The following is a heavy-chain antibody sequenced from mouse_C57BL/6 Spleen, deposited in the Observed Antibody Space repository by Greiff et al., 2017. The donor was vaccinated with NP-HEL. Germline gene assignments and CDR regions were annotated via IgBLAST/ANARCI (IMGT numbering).Heavy chain of an antibody. CDR3: ARYSNSYAMDY. CDR1: GYTFTSYW. V-gene: IGHV1-59*01. J-gene: IGHJ4*01. Sequence: VQLQQSGAELVRPGTSVKLSCKASGYTFTSYWMHWVKQRPGQGLEWIGVIDPSDSYTNYNQKFKGKATLTVDTSSSTAYMQLSSLTSEDSAVYYCARYSNSYAMDYWGQGTSVTVSS. CDR2: IDPSDSYT. D-gene: IGHD2-5*01.